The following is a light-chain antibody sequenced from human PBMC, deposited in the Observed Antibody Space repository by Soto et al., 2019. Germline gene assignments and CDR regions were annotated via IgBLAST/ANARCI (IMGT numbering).Light chain of an antibody. CDR1: SSNIGSNY. J-gene: IGLJ2*01. CDR2: RNN. CDR3: AAWDDSPSGPV. V-gene: IGLV1-47*01. Sequence: QAVVTQPPSASGTPGQRVTISCSGSSSNIGSNYVYWYQQLPGTAPKLLIYRNNQRPSGVPDRFSGSKSGTSASLAISGLRSEDEADYYCAAWDDSPSGPVFGGGTKLTVL.